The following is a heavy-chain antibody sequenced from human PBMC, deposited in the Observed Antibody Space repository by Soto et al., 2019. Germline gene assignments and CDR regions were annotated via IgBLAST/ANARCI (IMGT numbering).Heavy chain of an antibody. J-gene: IGHJ3*02. D-gene: IGHD2-15*01. CDR3: ARYCSGGSCSPRNAFDI. V-gene: IGHV4-34*01. CDR2: INHSGST. CDR1: GGSFSGYY. Sequence: SETLSLTCAVYGGSFSGYYWSWIRQPPGKGLEWIGEINHSGSTNYNPSLKSRVTISVDTSKSQFSLKLSSVTAADTAVYYCARYCSGGSCSPRNAFDIWGQGTMVTVSS.